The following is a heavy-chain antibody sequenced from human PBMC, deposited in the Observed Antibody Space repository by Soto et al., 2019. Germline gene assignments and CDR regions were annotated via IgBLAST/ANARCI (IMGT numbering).Heavy chain of an antibody. D-gene: IGHD2-21*02. V-gene: IGHV1-69*01. CDR2: IIPIFGTA. Sequence: QVQLVQSGAEVKKPGSSVKVSCKASGGTFSSYAISWVRQAPGQGLEWMGGIIPIFGTANYAQKFQGRVTMTADESTSTAYMELSSLRSEDTAVYYCARAPSGGSVVTPNYYYYGMDVWGQGTTVTVSS. CDR1: GGTFSSYA. J-gene: IGHJ6*02. CDR3: ARAPSGGSVVTPNYYYYGMDV.